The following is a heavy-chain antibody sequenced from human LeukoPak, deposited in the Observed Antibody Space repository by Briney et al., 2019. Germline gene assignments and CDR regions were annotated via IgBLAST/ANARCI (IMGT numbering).Heavy chain of an antibody. Sequence: PGRSLRLSCAASGFTFSSYGMHWVRQAPGNGLEWVAVIWYDGSNKYYAGSVKGRFTISIDNSKNTLYLQMNSLRAEDTAVYYCAKGRVTTVTTGIDYWGQGTLVTVSS. J-gene: IGHJ4*02. D-gene: IGHD4-11*01. CDR3: AKGRVTTVTTGIDY. CDR1: GFTFSSYG. V-gene: IGHV3-33*06. CDR2: IWYDGSNK.